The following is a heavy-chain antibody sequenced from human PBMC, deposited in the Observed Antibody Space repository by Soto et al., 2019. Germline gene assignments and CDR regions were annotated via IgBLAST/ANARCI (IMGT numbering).Heavy chain of an antibody. Sequence: QLQLQESGPGLVKPSETLSLTCTVSGGSISSSSYYWGWIRQPPGKGLEWIGSIYYSGSTYYNPSLQSRVAISVDTSKNQFSLKLSSVTAADTAVYYCAGSDIVVVVAAADYWGQGTLVTVSS. V-gene: IGHV4-39*01. CDR2: IYYSGST. J-gene: IGHJ4*02. D-gene: IGHD2-15*01. CDR3: AGSDIVVVVAAADY. CDR1: GGSISSSSYY.